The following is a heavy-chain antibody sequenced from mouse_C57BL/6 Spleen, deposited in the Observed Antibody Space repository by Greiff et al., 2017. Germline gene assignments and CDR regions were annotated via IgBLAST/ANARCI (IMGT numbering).Heavy chain of an antibody. J-gene: IGHJ2*01. CDR3: ARRVTSVVALDY. V-gene: IGHV1-59*01. CDR1: GYTFTSYW. CDR2: IDPSDSYT. D-gene: IGHD1-1*01. Sequence: QVQLQQPGAELVRPGTSVKLSCKASGYTFTSYWMHWVKQRPGQGLEWIGVIDPSDSYTNYNQKFKGKATLTVDTSSSTAYMQLRSLTSEDSAVYYCARRVTSVVALDYWGQGTTLTVSS.